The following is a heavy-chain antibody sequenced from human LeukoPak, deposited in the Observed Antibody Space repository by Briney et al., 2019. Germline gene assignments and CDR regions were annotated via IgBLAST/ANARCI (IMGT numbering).Heavy chain of an antibody. V-gene: IGHV5-51*01. CDR1: GYSFTSYW. CDR2: IYPGDSDT. Sequence: GESLKISCKGSGYSFTSYWTGWVRQMPGKGLEWMGIIYPGDSDTRYSPPFQGQVTISADKSISTAYLQWSSLKASDTAMYYCARLYRNDVPDAFDIWGQGTMVTVSS. J-gene: IGHJ3*02. CDR3: ARLYRNDVPDAFDI. D-gene: IGHD1-1*01.